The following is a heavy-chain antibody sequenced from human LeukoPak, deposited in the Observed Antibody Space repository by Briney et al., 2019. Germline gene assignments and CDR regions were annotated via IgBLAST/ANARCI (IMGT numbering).Heavy chain of an antibody. J-gene: IGHJ4*02. Sequence: GGSLRLSCAASGFTFSSYAMHWVRQAPGKGLEWVSSISSSSSYIYYADSVRGRFTISRDNAKNSLYLQMNSLRAEDTAVYYCARGRDGSQSPIDDWGQGTLVTVSS. CDR1: GFTFSSYA. D-gene: IGHD5-24*01. V-gene: IGHV3-21*01. CDR2: ISSSSSYI. CDR3: ARGRDGSQSPIDD.